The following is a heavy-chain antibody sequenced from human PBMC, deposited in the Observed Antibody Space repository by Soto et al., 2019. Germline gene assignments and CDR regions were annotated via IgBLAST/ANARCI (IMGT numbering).Heavy chain of an antibody. J-gene: IGHJ5*02. Sequence: ASVKVSCKASGYTFTSYGISWVRQAPGQGLEWMGWISAYNGNTNYAQKLQDRVTMTTDTSTSTAYMELRSLRSDDTAVYYCARDRGIVVVVAAPGGFDPWGQGTLVTVSS. D-gene: IGHD2-15*01. CDR2: ISAYNGNT. V-gene: IGHV1-18*01. CDR3: ARDRGIVVVVAAPGGFDP. CDR1: GYTFTSYG.